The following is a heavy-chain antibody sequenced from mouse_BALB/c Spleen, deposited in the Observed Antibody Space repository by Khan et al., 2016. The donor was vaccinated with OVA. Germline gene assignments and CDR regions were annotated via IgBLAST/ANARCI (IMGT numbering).Heavy chain of an antibody. Sequence: EVQLQESGPGLVKPSQSLSLTCTVTGYSITSEYAWNWIRQFPGNKLDWMGYINYRGTTRFNPYPKSRTSITRDTSKNQFFLQLNSVTTEDTATYYCARKDYYDYDPFPYWGQGTLVTVSA. D-gene: IGHD2-4*01. CDR2: INYRGTT. V-gene: IGHV3-2*02. CDR3: ARKDYYDYDPFPY. J-gene: IGHJ3*01. CDR1: GYSITSEYA.